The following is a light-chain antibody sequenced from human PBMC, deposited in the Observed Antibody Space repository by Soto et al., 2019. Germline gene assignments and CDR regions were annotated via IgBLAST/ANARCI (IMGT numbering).Light chain of an antibody. CDR1: QSISSW. V-gene: IGKV1-5*01. CDR3: RQYHTSPYT. Sequence: DIQMTQSPSTLSASVGDRVTITCRASQSISSWLAWYQQKPGKAPKLLIYDASSLESGVPSRFSGSGSGTEFTLTISSLQPDDFATYYCRQYHTSPYTFGQGTKVDIK. J-gene: IGKJ2*01. CDR2: DAS.